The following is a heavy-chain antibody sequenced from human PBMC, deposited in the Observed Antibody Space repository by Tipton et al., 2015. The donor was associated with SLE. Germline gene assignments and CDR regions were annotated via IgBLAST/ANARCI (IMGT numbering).Heavy chain of an antibody. Sequence: TLSLTCTVSGGSVSSSSKYWAWIRQPPGKGLEWIGSIYYTGTTTYYNSFLKSRVTISVDTSKNQFSLKVSSVTAADTAVYYCARERVEAAGRRWYFDLWGRGTLVTVSS. CDR2: IYYTGTTT. CDR3: ARERVEAAGRRWYFDL. J-gene: IGHJ2*01. V-gene: IGHV4-39*07. D-gene: IGHD6-13*01. CDR1: GGSVSSSSKY.